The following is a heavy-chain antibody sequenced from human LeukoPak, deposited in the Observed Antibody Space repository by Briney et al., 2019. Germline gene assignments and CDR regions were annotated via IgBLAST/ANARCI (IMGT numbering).Heavy chain of an antibody. Sequence: ASVKVSCKASGYTFTSYYMHWVRQAPGQGLEWMGIINPSGGSTSYAQKFQGRVTMTRDMSTSTVYMELSSLRSEDTDVYYCARPGNRAAAPFDYWGQGTLVTVSS. CDR1: GYTFTSYY. D-gene: IGHD6-13*01. V-gene: IGHV1-46*01. CDR3: ARPGNRAAAPFDY. CDR2: INPSGGST. J-gene: IGHJ4*02.